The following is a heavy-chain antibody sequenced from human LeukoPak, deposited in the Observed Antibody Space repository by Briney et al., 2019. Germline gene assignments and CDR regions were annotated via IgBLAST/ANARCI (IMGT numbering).Heavy chain of an antibody. V-gene: IGHV4-39*07. D-gene: IGHD1-26*01. CDR2: IYYSGST. CDR1: GGSIRSSYY. CDR3: ARVVNVDVGATGAFDI. Sequence: SETLSLTCSVSGGSIRSSYYWVWIRQPPGKGLEWIGSIYYSGSTYYNPSLKSRVTISVDTSKNQFSLKLSSVTAADTAVYYCARVVNVDVGATGAFDIWGQGTMVTVSS. J-gene: IGHJ3*02.